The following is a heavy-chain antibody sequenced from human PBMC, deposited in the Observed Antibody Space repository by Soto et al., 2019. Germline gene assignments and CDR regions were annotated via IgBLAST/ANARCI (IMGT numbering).Heavy chain of an antibody. J-gene: IGHJ4*02. Sequence: SETLSLTCAVSGGPISSGGYSWSWIRQPPGKGLEWIGYIYHSGSTYYNPSLKSRVTISVDRSKNQFSLKLSSVTAADTAVYYCARGNGYYDSSGYTYYFDYWGQGTLVTVSS. CDR1: GGPISSGGYS. D-gene: IGHD3-22*01. CDR2: IYHSGST. CDR3: ARGNGYYDSSGYTYYFDY. V-gene: IGHV4-30-2*01.